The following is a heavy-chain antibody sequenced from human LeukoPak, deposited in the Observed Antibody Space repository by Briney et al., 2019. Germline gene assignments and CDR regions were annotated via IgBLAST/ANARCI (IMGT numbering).Heavy chain of an antibody. J-gene: IGHJ6*02. D-gene: IGHD2-21*02. CDR3: ARGMGTDYYYYYGMDV. V-gene: IGHV3-21*01. CDR1: GFTFSSYS. CDR2: ISSSSYI. Sequence: GGSPRLSCAASGFTFSSYSMNWVRQAPGKGLEWVSSISSSSYIYYADSVKGRFTISRDNAKNSLYLQMNSLRAEDTAVYYCARGMGTDYYYYYGMDVWGQGTTVTVSS.